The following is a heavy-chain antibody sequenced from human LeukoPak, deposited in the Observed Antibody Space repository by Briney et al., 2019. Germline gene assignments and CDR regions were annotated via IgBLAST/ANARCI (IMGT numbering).Heavy chain of an antibody. J-gene: IGHJ4*02. V-gene: IGHV1-8*03. CDR3: ARVDITPTGIKINFDY. CDR1: GYTFTSHD. Sequence: ASVKVSCKASGYTFTSHDINWVRQATGQGLEWMGWMNPNSGNTGYAQRFQGRVTVTRNTSISTTYMELSSLRSEDTAVYYCARVDITPTGIKINFDYWGQGTLVTVSS. D-gene: IGHD6-13*01. CDR2: MNPNSGNT.